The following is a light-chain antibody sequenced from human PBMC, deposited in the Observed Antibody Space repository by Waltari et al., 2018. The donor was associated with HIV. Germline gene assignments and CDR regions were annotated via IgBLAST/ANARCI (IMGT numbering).Light chain of an antibody. CDR2: AAS. V-gene: IGKV1-39*01. J-gene: IGKJ3*01. CDR3: QQSYSGLT. CDR1: QTISTY. Sequence: DIQMTQSPSSLSASLGDRIIITCRASQTISTYVNWYQHKPGWAPNLLIYAASSLHSGVPSRFSGSGSGTDFTLTINSLQAEDFATYYCQQSYSGLTFGPGTKVD.